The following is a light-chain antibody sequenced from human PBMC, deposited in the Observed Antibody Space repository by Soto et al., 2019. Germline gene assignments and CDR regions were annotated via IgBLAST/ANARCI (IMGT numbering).Light chain of an antibody. CDR1: SSDVGRYNY. CDR3: SSYTTSSTGV. CDR2: EVS. V-gene: IGLV2-14*01. Sequence: QSVLTQPASVSGSPGQSITISCTGTSSDVGRYNYVSWYQQHPGKAPKLIIYEVSNRPSGVSDRFSGSTSGNTASLTISGLQAADEADYYCSSYTTSSTGVFGTGTKVTVL. J-gene: IGLJ1*01.